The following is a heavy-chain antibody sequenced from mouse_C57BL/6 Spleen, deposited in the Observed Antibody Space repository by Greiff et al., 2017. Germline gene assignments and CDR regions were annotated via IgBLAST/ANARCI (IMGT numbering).Heavy chain of an antibody. Sequence: VQLQQSGAELVRPGTSVKLSCKASGYTFTSSWMHWVKQRPGQGLEWIGVVDPSDSYTNYNQKFKGKATLTVDTSSSTAYMQLSSLTSEDSAVYYCARGGVGMTTVEGFAYWGQGTLVTVSA. CDR1: GYTFTSSW. D-gene: IGHD1-1*01. CDR2: VDPSDSYT. J-gene: IGHJ3*01. V-gene: IGHV1-59*01. CDR3: ARGGVGMTTVEGFAY.